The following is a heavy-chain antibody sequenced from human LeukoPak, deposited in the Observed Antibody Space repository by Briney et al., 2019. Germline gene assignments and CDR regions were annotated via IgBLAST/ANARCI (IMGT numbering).Heavy chain of an antibody. CDR1: GYTFTGYY. CDR3: ARDHTYYDFWSGFSPDV. Sequence: ASVKVSCKASGYTFTGYYMHWVRQAPGQGLEWMGWINPNSGGTNYAQKFQGRVTMTRDTSISTAYMELSRLRSDDTAVYYCARDHTYYDFWSGFSPDVWGKGTTVTVSS. CDR2: INPNSGGT. J-gene: IGHJ6*04. V-gene: IGHV1-2*02. D-gene: IGHD3-3*01.